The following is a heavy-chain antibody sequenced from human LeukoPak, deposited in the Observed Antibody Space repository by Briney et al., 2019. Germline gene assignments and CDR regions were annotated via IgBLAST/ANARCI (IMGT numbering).Heavy chain of an antibody. J-gene: IGHJ6*03. CDR3: ATTDCSSTSCHYYYYYYMDV. V-gene: IGHV4-30-4*08. D-gene: IGHD2-2*01. Sequence: SQTLSLTRTVSVVSICSGDNYWGWIRQPPGKGREWIGYIYDSGSTYSNPSLKRRVTLSVDTSKNRFSLKLSSVTAADTAVYYCATTDCSSTSCHYYYYYYMDVWGKGTTVSVSS. CDR2: IYDSGST. CDR1: VVSICSGDNY.